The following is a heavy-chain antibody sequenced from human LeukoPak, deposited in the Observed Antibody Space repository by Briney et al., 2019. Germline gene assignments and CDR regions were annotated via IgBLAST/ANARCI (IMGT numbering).Heavy chain of an antibody. CDR1: GFTVSSNY. CDR3: ARDPYYYDSSGYNDY. V-gene: IGHV3-53*01. Sequence: PGGSLRLSCAASGFTVSSNYKSWVRQAPGKGLEWVSVIYSGGSTYYADSVKGRFTISRDNSKNTLYLQMNSLRAEDTAVYYCARDPYYYDSSGYNDYWGQGTLVTVSS. J-gene: IGHJ4*02. D-gene: IGHD3-22*01. CDR2: IYSGGST.